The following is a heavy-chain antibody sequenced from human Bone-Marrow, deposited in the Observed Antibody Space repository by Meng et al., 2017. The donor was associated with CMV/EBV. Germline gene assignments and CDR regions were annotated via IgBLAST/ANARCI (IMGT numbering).Heavy chain of an antibody. V-gene: IGHV1-3*02. CDR1: GYTFTSYA. CDR2: SNAGNGNT. J-gene: IGHJ5*02. CDR3: ARGFRGSGWYHWFDP. Sequence: ASVKVSCKASGYTFTSYAMHWVRQAPGQRLEWMGWSNAGNGNTNYSQEFQGRVTITRGTSASTAYMEVSSLRSEDTAVYYCARGFRGSGWYHWFDPWGQGTLVTVSS. D-gene: IGHD6-19*01.